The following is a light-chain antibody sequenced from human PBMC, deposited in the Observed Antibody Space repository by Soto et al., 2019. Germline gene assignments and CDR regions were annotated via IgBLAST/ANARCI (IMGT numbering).Light chain of an antibody. Sequence: EIVLTQSPATLSVSPGERATLSCRASQSLSSGLAWYQQKPGQAPRLLIYGASSRATGIPARFSGSGSGTEFTLTISSLQSEDFAVYYCQQYNNWPRTFGQGTTVEIK. CDR2: GAS. J-gene: IGKJ1*01. CDR3: QQYNNWPRT. CDR1: QSLSSG. V-gene: IGKV3-15*01.